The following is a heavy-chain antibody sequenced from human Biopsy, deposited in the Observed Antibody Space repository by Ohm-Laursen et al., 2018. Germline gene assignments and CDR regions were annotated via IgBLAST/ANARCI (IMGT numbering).Heavy chain of an antibody. CDR1: GFAFNLYE. CDR2: IYGGGSPV. Sequence: SLRLSCAASGFAFNLYEMNWVRQAPGKGKEWISYIYGGGSPVSYADSVKGRFTISRDNAQNSLYLHMNSLRAEDTAVYYCARLNSGTYDASDLWGQGTMVIVSS. D-gene: IGHD1-26*01. V-gene: IGHV3-48*03. J-gene: IGHJ3*01. CDR3: ARLNSGTYDASDL.